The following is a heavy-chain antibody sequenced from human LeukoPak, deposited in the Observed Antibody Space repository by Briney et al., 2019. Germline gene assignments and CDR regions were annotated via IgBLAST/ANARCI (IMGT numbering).Heavy chain of an antibody. CDR3: ARMQPIILMGYAKPAVFDP. V-gene: IGHV1-69*05. Sequence: SVKVSCKASGGTFSSYAMSWVRQAPGQGLEWMGGINPIFGTTNYAQTFQGRVTITTDESTSTSYMKLSSVRSEDTAVYYCARMQPIILMGYAKPAVFDPWGQGTLVTVSS. J-gene: IGHJ5*02. D-gene: IGHD2-8*01. CDR1: GGTFSSYA. CDR2: INPIFGTT.